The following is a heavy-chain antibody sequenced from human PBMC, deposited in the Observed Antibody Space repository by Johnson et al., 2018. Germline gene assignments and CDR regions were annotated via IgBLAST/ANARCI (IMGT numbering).Heavy chain of an antibody. D-gene: IGHD1-7*01. Sequence: QLVESGGGLVQPGGSLRLSCAASGFTFSSYATSWVRQAPGKGLEWVSTISRSGDSTYHADSVKGRFPISTDIAKDFLPPQMPHLSAEDTAVYYCAIDGIHTTSNYIDFWGQGTLVTVSS. CDR1: GFTFSSYA. J-gene: IGHJ4*02. CDR2: ISRSGDST. V-gene: IGHV3-23*04. CDR3: AIDGIHTTSNYIDF.